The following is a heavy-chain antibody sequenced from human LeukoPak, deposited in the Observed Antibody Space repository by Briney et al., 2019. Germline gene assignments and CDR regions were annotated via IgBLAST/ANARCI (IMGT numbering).Heavy chain of an antibody. Sequence: ASVKVSCKASGYTFTGYYMHWVRLAPGQGLEWMGRINPNSGGTNYAQKFQGRVTMTRDTSISTAYMELSRLRSDDTAVYYCARVSRKQYCSGGSCYLNWFDPWGQGTLVTVSS. CDR3: ARVSRKQYCSGGSCYLNWFDP. D-gene: IGHD2-15*01. V-gene: IGHV1-2*06. CDR1: GYTFTGYY. CDR2: INPNSGGT. J-gene: IGHJ5*02.